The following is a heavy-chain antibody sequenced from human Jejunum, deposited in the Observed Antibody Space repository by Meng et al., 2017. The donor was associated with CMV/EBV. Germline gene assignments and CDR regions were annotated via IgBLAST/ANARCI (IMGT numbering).Heavy chain of an antibody. J-gene: IGHJ4*02. V-gene: IGHV3-11*01. CDR1: GFTFSNYY. CDR3: ARDLRINDFVSGYYDH. CDR2: IRNYGNNV. Sequence: SGFTFSNYYMSWIRQAPGKGLEWISYIRNYGNNVYYADSVKGRFTISRDNAKRSMYLQMNSLTVDDTAVYYCARDLRINDFVSGYYDHWGQGILVTVSS. D-gene: IGHD3-3*01.